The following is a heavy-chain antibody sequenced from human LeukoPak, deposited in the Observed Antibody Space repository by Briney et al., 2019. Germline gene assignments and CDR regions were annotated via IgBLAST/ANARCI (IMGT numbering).Heavy chain of an antibody. CDR3: ARAAGTYFDY. CDR1: GFTFSSYA. D-gene: IGHD1-1*01. V-gene: IGHV3-64*01. Sequence: PGGSLRLSCAASGFTFSSYAMHWVRQAPGKGLEYVSAISSNGGSTYYANSVKGRFTISRDNAKNTLYLQMNSLRAEDTAVYYCARAAGTYFDYWGQGTLVTVSS. CDR2: ISSNGGST. J-gene: IGHJ4*02.